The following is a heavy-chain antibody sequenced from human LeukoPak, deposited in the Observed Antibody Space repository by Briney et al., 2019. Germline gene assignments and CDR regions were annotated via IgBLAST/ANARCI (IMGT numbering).Heavy chain of an antibody. Sequence: GRFLRLSCAASGFTFSSYGMHWVRQAPGKGLEWVAVISYDGSNKYYADSVKGRFTISRDNSKNTLYLQMNSLRAEDTAVYYCAKDPAYCGGDCSITWYFDLWGRGALVTVSS. CDR1: GFTFSSYG. D-gene: IGHD2-21*02. V-gene: IGHV3-30*18. CDR2: ISYDGSNK. CDR3: AKDPAYCGGDCSITWYFDL. J-gene: IGHJ2*01.